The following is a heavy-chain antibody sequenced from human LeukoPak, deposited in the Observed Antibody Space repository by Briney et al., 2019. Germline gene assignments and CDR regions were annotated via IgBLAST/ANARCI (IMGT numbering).Heavy chain of an antibody. D-gene: IGHD2-2*02. V-gene: IGHV1-46*01. CDR3: ARVAYCSSTSCYTGAFDI. Sequence: ASVKVSCKASGYTFTSYYMHWLRQAPGQGLERMGIINPSGGSTSYAQKFQGRVTMTRDMSTSTVYMELSSLRSEDTAVYYCARVAYCSSTSCYTGAFDIWGQGTMVTVSS. CDR2: INPSGGST. J-gene: IGHJ3*02. CDR1: GYTFTSYY.